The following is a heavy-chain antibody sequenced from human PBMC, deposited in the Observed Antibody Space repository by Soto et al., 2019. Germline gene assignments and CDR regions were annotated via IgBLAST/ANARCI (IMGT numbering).Heavy chain of an antibody. CDR1: GFTFNYYW. D-gene: IGHD2-21*02. Sequence: EVQLVESEGGLVQRGGSLRLSCAASGFTFNYYWLHWVRQAPGQGLVWVSHIHSDGSSTTYADSVKGRFTISRDNAKNTLYLQVNGLRAEDTAVYYCARGDKGGFDLWGQGTTVTVSA. J-gene: IGHJ3*01. CDR3: ARGDKGGFDL. V-gene: IGHV3-74*01. CDR2: IHSDGSST.